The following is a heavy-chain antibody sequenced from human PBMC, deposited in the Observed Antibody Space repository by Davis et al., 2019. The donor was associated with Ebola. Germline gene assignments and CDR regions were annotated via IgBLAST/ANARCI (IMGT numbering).Heavy chain of an antibody. CDR1: GGSFSGY. D-gene: IGHD3-16*01. V-gene: IGHV4-34*01. CDR2: IDHGGGT. Sequence: GSLRLSCAVYGGSFSGYWSWIRQPPGKGLEWLGQIDHGGGTVYSPSFESRVRISVDRSKNHISLTLTSVTAADTAVYYCARALGIIPSSHMDVWGKGTTVTVSS. J-gene: IGHJ6*03. CDR3: ARALGIIPSSHMDV.